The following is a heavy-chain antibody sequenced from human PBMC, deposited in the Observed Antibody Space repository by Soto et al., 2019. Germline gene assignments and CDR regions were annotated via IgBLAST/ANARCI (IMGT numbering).Heavy chain of an antibody. Sequence: PGGSLRLSCAASGFTFRDHYMSWIRQAPGKGLEWVSYISASGSPQYYADSVRGRFTISRDNAKNSLYLQMNGLRAEDTAVYYCARDTDTSSKVDYWGQGTRVTVSS. CDR2: ISASGSPQ. J-gene: IGHJ4*02. V-gene: IGHV3-11*01. CDR3: ARDTDTSSKVDY. CDR1: GFTFRDHY. D-gene: IGHD2-2*01.